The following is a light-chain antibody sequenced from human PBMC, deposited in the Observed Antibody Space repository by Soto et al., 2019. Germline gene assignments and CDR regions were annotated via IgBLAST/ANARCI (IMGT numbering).Light chain of an antibody. CDR1: QSLTSNY. Sequence: DIVLTQSPGTLSLSPGERATLSCRASQSLTSNYLACFRQKPGQAPKLLISGASTRATGIPDRFSGSGSGTDFTLTISRLEPEDFAVYFCQQYSNLPPTFGGGTKVEIK. CDR2: GAS. V-gene: IGKV3-20*01. CDR3: QQYSNLPPT. J-gene: IGKJ4*01.